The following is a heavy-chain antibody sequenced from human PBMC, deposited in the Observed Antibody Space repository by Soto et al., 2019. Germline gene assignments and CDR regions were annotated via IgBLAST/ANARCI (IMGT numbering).Heavy chain of an antibody. D-gene: IGHD3-10*01. CDR2: INHSGST. Sequence: QVQLQQWGAGLLKPSETLSLTCAVYGGSFSGYYWSWIRQPPGKGLEWNGEINHSGSTNYNPSLKGRVTISVDTSKNQFSLKLSSVTAADTAVYYCARGPTYGSGSSLVCSGAFDIWGQGTMVTVSS. V-gene: IGHV4-34*01. CDR1: GGSFSGYY. J-gene: IGHJ3*02. CDR3: ARGPTYGSGSSLVCSGAFDI.